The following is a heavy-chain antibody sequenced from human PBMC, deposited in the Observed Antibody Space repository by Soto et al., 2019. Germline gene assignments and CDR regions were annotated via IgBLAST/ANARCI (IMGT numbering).Heavy chain of an antibody. V-gene: IGHV4-30-4*01. Sequence: SETLSLTCSVSGDYIHVGGYYWTWIRHLPGKGLDWVGYIYYTGKTYYNPSLESRLTMSVDRSKNQFSLRLTSETAADTAVYFCGRDLTSNANCIDPWGQGTLVTVSS. J-gene: IGHJ5*02. CDR1: GDYIHVGGYY. D-gene: IGHD2-2*01. CDR2: IYYTGKT. CDR3: GRDLTSNANCIDP.